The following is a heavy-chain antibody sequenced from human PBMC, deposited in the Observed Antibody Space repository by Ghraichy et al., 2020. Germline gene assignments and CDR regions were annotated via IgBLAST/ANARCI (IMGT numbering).Heavy chain of an antibody. J-gene: IGHJ2*01. CDR2: ISSSSSYI. D-gene: IGHD4-23*01. CDR1: GFTFSSYS. V-gene: IGHV3-21*01. CDR3: ARTGGGNSFGRSSFDL. Sequence: GGSLRLSCAASGFTFSSYSMNWVRQAPGKGLEWVSSISSSSSYIYYADSVKGRFTISRDNAKNSLYLQMNSLRAEDTAVYYCARTGGGNSFGRSSFDLWGRGTLVTVSS.